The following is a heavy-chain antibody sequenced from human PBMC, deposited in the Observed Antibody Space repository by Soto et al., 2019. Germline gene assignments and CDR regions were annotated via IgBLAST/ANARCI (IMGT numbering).Heavy chain of an antibody. V-gene: IGHV1-8*01. CDR3: ARMATFGSLNWFDP. CDR2: MNPGSGDT. J-gene: IGHJ5*02. D-gene: IGHD3-16*01. Sequence: ASVKVSCKASGYSFTNNDDSWVRQATGKGLEWMGWMNPGSGDTGYAQKFQGRVTMTRDISIATAYMELSSLRSDDTAIYYCARMATFGSLNWFDPWGQGTLVTVSS. CDR1: GYSFTNND.